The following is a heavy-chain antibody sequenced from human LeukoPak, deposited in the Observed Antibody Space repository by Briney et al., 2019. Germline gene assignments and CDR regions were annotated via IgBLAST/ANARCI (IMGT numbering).Heavy chain of an antibody. J-gene: IGHJ4*02. D-gene: IGHD2-15*01. CDR3: SRPDCSGGSCRY. CDR2: IYYSGST. V-gene: IGHV4-39*01. Sequence: PSETLSLTCTVSGGSISSSSYYWGWIRQPPGKGLEWIGSIYYSGSTYYNPSLKSRVTISVDTSKNQFSLKLSSVTAADTAVYYCSRPDCSGGSCRYWGQGTLVTVSS. CDR1: GGSISSSSYY.